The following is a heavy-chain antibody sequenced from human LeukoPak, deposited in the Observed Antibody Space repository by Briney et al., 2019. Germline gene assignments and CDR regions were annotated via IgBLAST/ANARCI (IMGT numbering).Heavy chain of an antibody. CDR3: AREREGEYDIRPFDY. CDR2: IYYDGST. D-gene: IGHD3-9*01. CDR1: GGSVSSSSYY. J-gene: IGHJ4*02. V-gene: IGHV4-39*07. Sequence: PSETLSLTCTVSGGSVSSSSYYWGWIRQPPGKGLEWIGTIYYDGSTYYNPSLKSRVTISVDTSKNQFSLKLSSVTAADTAVYYCAREREGEYDIRPFDYWGQGTLVTVSS.